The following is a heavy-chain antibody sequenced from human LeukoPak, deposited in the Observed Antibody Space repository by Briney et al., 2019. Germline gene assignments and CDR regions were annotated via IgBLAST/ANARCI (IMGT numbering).Heavy chain of an antibody. J-gene: IGHJ4*02. CDR2: ISGSGGST. D-gene: IGHD3-16*02. Sequence: SGGSLRLSCAASGFTFSSYAMSWVRQVPGKGLEWVSAISGSGGSTYYADSVKGRFTISGDNSKNTLYLQMNSLRAEDTAVYYCAKGDTLGYDYVWGSYRYTGFDYWGQGTLVTVSS. V-gene: IGHV3-23*01. CDR3: AKGDTLGYDYVWGSYRYTGFDY. CDR1: GFTFSSYA.